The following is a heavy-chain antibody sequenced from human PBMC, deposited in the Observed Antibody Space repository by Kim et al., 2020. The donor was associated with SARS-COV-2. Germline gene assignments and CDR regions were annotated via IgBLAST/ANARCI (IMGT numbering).Heavy chain of an antibody. J-gene: IGHJ4*02. V-gene: IGHV7-4-1*02. CDR3: ARVAVDTALQYYFDY. CDR2: INTNTGNP. Sequence: ASVKVSCKASGYTFTSYAMNWVRQAPGQGLEWMGWINTNTGNPTYAQGFTGRFVFSLDTSVSTAYLQISSLKAEDTAVYYCARVAVDTALQYYFDYWGQGTLVTVSS. CDR1: GYTFTSYA. D-gene: IGHD5-18*01.